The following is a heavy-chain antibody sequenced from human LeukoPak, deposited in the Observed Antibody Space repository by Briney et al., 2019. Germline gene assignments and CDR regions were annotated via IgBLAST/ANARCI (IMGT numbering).Heavy chain of an antibody. CDR3: AKAGKYDFWSGYYAGDFDY. D-gene: IGHD3-3*01. J-gene: IGHJ4*02. Sequence: GGSLRLSCAASGFTFSSYAMSWVRQAPGKGLEWVSAISGSGGSTYYADSVKGRFTISRDNSKNTLYLQMNSLRAEDTAVYYCAKAGKYDFWSGYYAGDFDYWGQGTLVTVSS. V-gene: IGHV3-23*01. CDR2: ISGSGGST. CDR1: GFTFSSYA.